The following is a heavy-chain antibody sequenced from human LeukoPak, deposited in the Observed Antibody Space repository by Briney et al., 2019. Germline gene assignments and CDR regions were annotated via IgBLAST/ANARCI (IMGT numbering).Heavy chain of an antibody. CDR2: IKQDGSEK. Sequence: PGGSLRLSCEASGFTFSSHWMSWVRQAPGKGLEWVANIKQDGSEKNYVDSLKGRFTISRDNAKNSLYLQMNSLRAEDTAVYYCARYYGYDFDCWGQGTLVTVSS. J-gene: IGHJ4*02. CDR3: ARYYGYDFDC. CDR1: GFTFSSHW. D-gene: IGHD3-16*01. V-gene: IGHV3-7*04.